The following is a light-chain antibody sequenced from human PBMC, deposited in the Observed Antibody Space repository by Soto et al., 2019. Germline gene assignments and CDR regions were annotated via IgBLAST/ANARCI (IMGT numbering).Light chain of an antibody. CDR1: SSDVGGYNY. Sequence: QSALTQPASVSGSPGQSITISCTGTSSDVGGYNYVSWYQQHPGKAPKLMIYDVSNRPSGVSNRFSGSKSVNTASLTISGLQAVDDAEYYCSSYTISSTLGVVFGGGTKLTVL. J-gene: IGLJ2*01. CDR3: SSYTISSTLGVV. V-gene: IGLV2-14*01. CDR2: DVS.